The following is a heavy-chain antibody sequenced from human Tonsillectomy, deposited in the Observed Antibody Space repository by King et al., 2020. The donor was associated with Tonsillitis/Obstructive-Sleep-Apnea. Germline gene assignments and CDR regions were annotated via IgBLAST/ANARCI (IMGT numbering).Heavy chain of an antibody. CDR3: ARAPPPITFGGVIFIRGYYYYYYMDV. Sequence: VQLVESGGGVVQPGRSLRLSCAASGFTFSSYGMHWVLQAPGKGLEWVAVIWYDGSNKYYADSVKGRFTISRDNSKNTLYLQMNSLRAEDTAVYYCARAPPPITFGGVIFIRGYYYYYYMDVWGTGTTVTVSS. D-gene: IGHD3-16*02. CDR2: IWYDGSNK. CDR1: GFTFSSYG. J-gene: IGHJ6*03. V-gene: IGHV3-33*01.